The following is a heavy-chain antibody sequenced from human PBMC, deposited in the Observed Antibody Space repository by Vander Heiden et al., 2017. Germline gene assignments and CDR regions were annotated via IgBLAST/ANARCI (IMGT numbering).Heavy chain of an antibody. CDR1: GYNFTGHY. Sequence: QVQLVQSGAEVKKPGASVTVSCTAYGYNFTGHYLHRVRQAPRLGLGWMGRINPNSGGTNYAQKFQGRVTMTRDTSIGTAYLELSRLRSDDTAVYYCARVLGSSSIWPHFDYWGQGTLVTLSS. CDR3: ARVLGSSSIWPHFDY. CDR2: INPNSGGT. V-gene: IGHV1-2*06. J-gene: IGHJ4*02. D-gene: IGHD6-6*01.